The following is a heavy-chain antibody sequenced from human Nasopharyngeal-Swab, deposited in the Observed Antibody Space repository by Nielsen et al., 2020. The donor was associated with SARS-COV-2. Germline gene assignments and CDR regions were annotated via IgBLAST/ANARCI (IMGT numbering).Heavy chain of an antibody. Sequence: SVKVSCKASGFTFTSSAVQWVRQARGQRLEWIGWIVVGSGNTNYAQKFQERVTITRDMSTSTAYMELSSLRSEDTAVYYCAASPNHYDSSGYPFDIWGQGTMVT. CDR1: GFTFTSSA. D-gene: IGHD3-22*01. CDR2: IVVGSGNT. CDR3: AASPNHYDSSGYPFDI. J-gene: IGHJ3*02. V-gene: IGHV1-58*01.